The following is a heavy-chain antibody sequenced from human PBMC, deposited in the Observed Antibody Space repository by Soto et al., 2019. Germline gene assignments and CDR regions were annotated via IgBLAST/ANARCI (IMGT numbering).Heavy chain of an antibody. CDR3: ARGLRTYSESGGEYFFDY. D-gene: IGHD3-16*01. CDR2: INPNSGGT. Sequence: ASVKVSCKASGYTFTGYYMHWVRQAPGQGLEWMGWINPNSGGTNYAQKFQGWVTMTRDTSISTAYMELSRLRSDDTAVYYCARGLRTYSESGGEYFFDYWGQGTLVTVSS. J-gene: IGHJ4*02. V-gene: IGHV1-2*04. CDR1: GYTFTGYY.